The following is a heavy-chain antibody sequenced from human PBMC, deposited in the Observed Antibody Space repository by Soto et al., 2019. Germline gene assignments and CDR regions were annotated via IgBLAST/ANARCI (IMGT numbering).Heavy chain of an antibody. D-gene: IGHD1-1*01. V-gene: IGHV3-7*03. CDR1: GFALSPYS. CDR3: ARLTEAVTTFVY. CDR2: INQGGSVK. J-gene: IGHJ4*02. Sequence: GGSLRLSCEASGFALSPYSMSWVRQAPGNGLEWVASINQGGSVKHYVDSVRGRFTISRDNAKNSLFLQMNSLSAEDTAVYFCARLTEAVTTFVYWGQGTPVTVSS.